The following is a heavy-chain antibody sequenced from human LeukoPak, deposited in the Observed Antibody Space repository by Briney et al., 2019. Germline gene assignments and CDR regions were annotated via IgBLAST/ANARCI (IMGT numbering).Heavy chain of an antibody. CDR1: GSTFSSYA. J-gene: IGHJ4*02. CDR2: ISGSGGST. V-gene: IGHV3-23*01. Sequence: PGGSLRLSCAASGSTFSSYAMSWVRQAPGKGLEWVSAISGSGGSTYYADSVKGRFTISRDNSKNTLYLQMNSLRAEDTAAYYCAKSGIYYYDSSGNLYYFDYWGQGTLVTVSS. D-gene: IGHD3-22*01. CDR3: AKSGIYYYDSSGNLYYFDY.